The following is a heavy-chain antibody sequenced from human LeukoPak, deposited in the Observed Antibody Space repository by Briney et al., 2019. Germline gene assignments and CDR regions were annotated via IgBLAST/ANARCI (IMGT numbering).Heavy chain of an antibody. D-gene: IGHD1-1*01. V-gene: IGHV3-21*01. Sequence: GGSLRLSCAASGFTFSSYSMNWVRQAPGKGLEWVSSISSSSSNIYYADSVKGRFTISRDNAKNSLCLQMNSLRVEDTAVYYCARCTTGRTFGSLREIKRSREIDYWGQGTLVTVSS. CDR2: ISSSSSNI. J-gene: IGHJ4*02. CDR1: GFTFSSYS. CDR3: ARCTTGRTFGSLREIKRSREIDY.